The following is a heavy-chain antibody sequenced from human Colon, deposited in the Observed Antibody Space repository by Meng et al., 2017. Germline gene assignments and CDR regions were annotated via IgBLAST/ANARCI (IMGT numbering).Heavy chain of an antibody. Sequence: QVELQEAGPGLVKPSETLSLTCAVSGGSIRRSDWGSWVRQPPGKGLEWIGETSHSGSTNYSPSLKSRVTISLDKSKNQLSLKLNSVTAADTAVYYCASSDYYRSDYWGQGTLVTVSS. CDR2: TSHSGST. V-gene: IGHV4-4*02. J-gene: IGHJ4*02. D-gene: IGHD3-22*01. CDR1: GGSIRRSDW. CDR3: ASSDYYRSDY.